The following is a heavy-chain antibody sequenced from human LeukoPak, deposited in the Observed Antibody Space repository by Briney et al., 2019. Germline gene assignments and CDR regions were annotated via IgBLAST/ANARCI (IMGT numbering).Heavy chain of an antibody. CDR1: GYTFTSYG. CDR3: ARVPGAAYYYGMDV. J-gene: IGHJ6*04. D-gene: IGHD2-15*01. CDR2: ISAYNGNT. V-gene: IGHV1-18*04. Sequence: ASVKVSCKASGYTFTSYGISWVRQAPGQGLEWMGWISAYNGNTNYAQKLQGRVTMTTDTSTSTAYMELRSLRSDDTAVYYCARVPGAAYYYGMDVWGKGTTATVSS.